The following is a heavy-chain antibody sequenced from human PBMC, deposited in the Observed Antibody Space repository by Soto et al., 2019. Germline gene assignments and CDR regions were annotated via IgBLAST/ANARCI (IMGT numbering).Heavy chain of an antibody. D-gene: IGHD3-10*01. J-gene: IGHJ4*02. CDR3: ARVEGSEVRGSFDY. V-gene: IGHV3-30-3*01. CDR1: GFTFSSYA. CDR2: ISYDGSNK. Sequence: QVQLVESGGGVVQPGRSLRLSCAASGFTFSSYAMHWVRQAPGKGLEWVAVISYDGSNKYYADSVKGRFTISRDNSKNTLYLQMNSLRAEDTAVYYCARVEGSEVRGSFDYWGQGTLVTVSS.